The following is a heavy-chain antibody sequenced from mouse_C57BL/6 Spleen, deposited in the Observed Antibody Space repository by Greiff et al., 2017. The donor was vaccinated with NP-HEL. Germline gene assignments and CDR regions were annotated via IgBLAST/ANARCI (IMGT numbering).Heavy chain of an antibody. CDR2: INPNNGGT. J-gene: IGHJ2*01. V-gene: IGHV1-22*01. CDR1: GYTFTDYN. D-gene: IGHD2-4*01. Sequence: EVQLQQSGPELVKPGASVKMSCKASGYTFTDYNMHWVKQSHGKSLEWIGYINPNNGGTSYNQKFKGKATLTVNKSSSTAYMELRSLTSEDSAVYYCARGDYDSLSFDYWGQGTTLTVSS. CDR3: ARGDYDSLSFDY.